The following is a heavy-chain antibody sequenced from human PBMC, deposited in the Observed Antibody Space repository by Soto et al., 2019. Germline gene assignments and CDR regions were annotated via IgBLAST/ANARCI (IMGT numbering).Heavy chain of an antibody. CDR3: TRKRFGMDV. CDR2: IKEDGSEK. CDR1: GFTFSNSW. V-gene: IGHV3-7*03. Sequence: PGGFLRLSCAASGFTFSNSWMSWVRQAPGKGLEWVANIKEDGSEKDYVDPVKGRFTITRDNAKNSLYLQMNNLRAEDTAVYFCTRKRFGMDVWGQGTTVTVSS. J-gene: IGHJ6*02.